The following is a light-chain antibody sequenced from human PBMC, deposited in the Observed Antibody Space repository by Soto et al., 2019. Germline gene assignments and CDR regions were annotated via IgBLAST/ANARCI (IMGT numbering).Light chain of an antibody. CDR1: PSISSY. CDR3: QQSYSTPYT. J-gene: IGKJ2*01. Sequence: DIQMTQSPSSLSASVGDRVTITCRASPSISSYLNWYQQKPGKAPKLLIYAASSLQSGVPSRFSGSGSGTDFTLTISSLQPEDFATYHCQQSYSTPYTFGQGTKLEIK. CDR2: AAS. V-gene: IGKV1-39*01.